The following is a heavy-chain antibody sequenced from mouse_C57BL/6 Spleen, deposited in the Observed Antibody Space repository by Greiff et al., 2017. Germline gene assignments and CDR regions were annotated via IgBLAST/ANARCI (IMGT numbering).Heavy chain of an antibody. CDR3: ARDQGWDWFAY. CDR2: ISDGGSYT. CDR1: GFTFSSYA. Sequence: EVKLMESGGGLVKPGGSLKLSCAASGFTFSSYAMSWVRQTPEKRLEWVATISDGGSYTYYPDNVKGRFTISRDNAKNNLYLQMSHLKSEDTAMYYCARDQGWDWFAYWGQGTLVTVSA. V-gene: IGHV5-4*01. J-gene: IGHJ3*01. D-gene: IGHD1-1*02.